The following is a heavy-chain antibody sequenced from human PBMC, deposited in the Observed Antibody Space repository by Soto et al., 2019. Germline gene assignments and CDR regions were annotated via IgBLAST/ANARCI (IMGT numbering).Heavy chain of an antibody. Sequence: LETLSLTCTVSGGSISSSSYYWGWIRQPPGKGLEWIGSIYYSGSTYYNPSLKSRVTISVDTSKNQFSLKLSSVTAADTAVYYCARRTVTTGRVTYYYYYYMDVWGKGTTVTVSS. J-gene: IGHJ6*03. V-gene: IGHV4-39*01. CDR2: IYYSGST. CDR3: ARRTVTTGRVTYYYYYYMDV. D-gene: IGHD4-17*01. CDR1: GGSISSSSYY.